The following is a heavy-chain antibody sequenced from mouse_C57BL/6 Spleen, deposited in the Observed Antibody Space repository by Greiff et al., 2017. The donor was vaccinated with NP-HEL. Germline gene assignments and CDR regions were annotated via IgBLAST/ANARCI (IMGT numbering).Heavy chain of an antibody. J-gene: IGHJ3*01. CDR2: IDPSDSET. D-gene: IGHD1-1*01. CDR1: GYTFTSYW. V-gene: IGHV1-52*01. CDR3: ARPGYYGSSRLAY. Sequence: QVQLQQPGAELVRPGSSVKLSCKASGYTFTSYWMHWVKQRPIQGLEWIGNIDPSDSETHYNQKFKDKATLTVDKSSSTAYMQLSSLTSEDSAVYYCARPGYYGSSRLAYWGQGTLVTVSA.